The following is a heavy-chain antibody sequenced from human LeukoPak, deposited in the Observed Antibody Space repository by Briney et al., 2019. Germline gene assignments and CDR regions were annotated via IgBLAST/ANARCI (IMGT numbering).Heavy chain of an antibody. V-gene: IGHV3-48*01. CDR2: ISTSSSTI. J-gene: IGHJ4*02. Sequence: GGSLRLSCAASGFTFSSYSMNWVRQAPGKGLEWVSYISTSSSTIYYADSVKGRFTISRDNAKNSLYLQVNSLRAEDTAVYYCARDRDGDYVGDFDYWGQGTLVTVSS. CDR3: ARDRDGDYVGDFDY. CDR1: GFTFSSYS. D-gene: IGHD4-17*01.